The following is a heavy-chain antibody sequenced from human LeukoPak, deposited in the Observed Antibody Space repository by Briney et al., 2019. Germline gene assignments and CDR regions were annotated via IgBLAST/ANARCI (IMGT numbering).Heavy chain of an antibody. D-gene: IGHD3-9*01. CDR1: GYTFTGYY. J-gene: IGHJ3*02. Sequence: ASVKVSCKASGYTFTGYYMHWVRQAPGQVLEWMGWINPNSGGTNYAQKFQGRVTMTRDTSISTAYRELSRLRSADTAVYYRARGLQGILTDYWAQDAFDIWGQETMVTVSS. CDR3: ARGLQGILTDYWAQDAFDI. V-gene: IGHV1-2*02. CDR2: INPNSGGT.